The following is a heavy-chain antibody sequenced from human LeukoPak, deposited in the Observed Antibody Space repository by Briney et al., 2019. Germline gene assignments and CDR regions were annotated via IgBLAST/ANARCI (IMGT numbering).Heavy chain of an antibody. J-gene: IGHJ4*02. CDR1: GSSRSSRGVG. V-gene: IGHV2-5*01. Sequence: SGPTLVNPTQTLTLTCSFSGSSRSSRGVGVGWIRQSPGKALEWLSLIYWNDEKRYSPSLKSRLAITKDTSRNQVVLTMTNIDPVDTATYYCAHNVDNWYYGYYFDYWGQGTLVTVSS. CDR2: IYWNDEK. CDR3: AHNVDNWYYGYYFDY. D-gene: IGHD1-7*01.